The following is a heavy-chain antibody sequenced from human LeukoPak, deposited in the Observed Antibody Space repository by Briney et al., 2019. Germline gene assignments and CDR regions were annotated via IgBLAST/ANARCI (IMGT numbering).Heavy chain of an antibody. D-gene: IGHD3-10*01. CDR1: GGSISSYY. V-gene: IGHV4-4*07. CDR2: IYTSGST. J-gene: IGHJ3*02. CDR3: AKLVSELGAFNT. Sequence: SETLSLTCTVSGGSISSYYWSWIRQPAGKGLEWIGRIYTSGSTNYNPSLKSRVTMSVDTSKNQFSLKLNSVTAADTALYYCAKLVSELGAFNTWGQGTMVTVSS.